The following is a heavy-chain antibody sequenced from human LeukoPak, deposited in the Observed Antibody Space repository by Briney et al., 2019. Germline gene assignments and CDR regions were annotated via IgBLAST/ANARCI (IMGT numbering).Heavy chain of an antibody. CDR2: IYYSGST. CDR1: GGSISSSSYY. D-gene: IGHD2-15*01. V-gene: IGHV4-39*01. J-gene: IGHJ6*03. Sequence: SETLSLTCTVSGGSISSSSYYWGWIRQSPGKGLEWIGSIYYSGSTYYNPSLKSRVTISVDTSRNQFSLKLSSVTAADTALYYCARGIGDYYYMDVWGRGTTVTISS. CDR3: ARGIGDYYYMDV.